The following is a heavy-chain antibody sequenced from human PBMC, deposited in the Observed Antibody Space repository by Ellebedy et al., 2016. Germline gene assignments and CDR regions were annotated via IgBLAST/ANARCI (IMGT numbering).Heavy chain of an antibody. D-gene: IGHD4-23*01. CDR1: GFTFSDYW. J-gene: IGHJ3*02. Sequence: GESLKISCGASGFTFSDYWMHWVRQAPGKGLVWVSRITSDGSSTSYADSVKGRFTISRDNAKNTLYLQMNSLRAEDTAVYYCASGNSHAFDIWGQGTMVTVPS. CDR3: ASGNSHAFDI. CDR2: ITSDGSST. V-gene: IGHV3-74*01.